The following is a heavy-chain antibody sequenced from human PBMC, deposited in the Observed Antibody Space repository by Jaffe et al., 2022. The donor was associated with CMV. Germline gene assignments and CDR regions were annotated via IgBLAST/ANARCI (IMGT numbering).Heavy chain of an antibody. CDR3: ARIPGSGSYYGMDV. V-gene: IGHV2-70*01. Sequence: QVTLRESGPALVKPTQTLTLTCTFSGFSLSTSGMCVSWIRQPPGKALEWLALIDWDDDKYYSTSLKTRLTISKDTSKNQVVLTMTNMDPVDTATYYCARIPGSGSYYGMDVWGQGTTVTVSS. D-gene: IGHD3-10*01. CDR1: GFSLSTSGMC. CDR2: IDWDDDK. J-gene: IGHJ6*02.